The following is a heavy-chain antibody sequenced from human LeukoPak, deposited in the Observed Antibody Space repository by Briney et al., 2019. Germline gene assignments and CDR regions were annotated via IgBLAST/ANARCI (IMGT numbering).Heavy chain of an antibody. V-gene: IGHV1-69*05. CDR3: ASWWRHLNWFAP. Sequence: SVKVSCKACGGTFSSYAISWVRQAPGQGLEWMGGIIPIFGTANYAQTFQGRVTIPTDDSTSTAYIELSSLRSEDTAVYYCASWWRHLNWFAPWGQGTLVTVSS. CDR1: GGTFSSYA. D-gene: IGHD2-15*01. CDR2: IIPIFGTA. J-gene: IGHJ5*02.